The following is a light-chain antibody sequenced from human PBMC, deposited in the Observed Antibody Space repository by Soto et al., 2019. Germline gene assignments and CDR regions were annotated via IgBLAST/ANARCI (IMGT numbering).Light chain of an antibody. CDR1: QSVNNNY. Sequence: EIVLTQSPGTLSLSPGERATLSCRASQSVNNNYVAWHQQKPGQAPRLLILGASSRATGIPDRFSGSGSGTDFTLTISRVEPEDFAVYYCQQYGSSLITFGQGTRLEIK. V-gene: IGKV3-20*01. CDR2: GAS. CDR3: QQYGSSLIT. J-gene: IGKJ5*01.